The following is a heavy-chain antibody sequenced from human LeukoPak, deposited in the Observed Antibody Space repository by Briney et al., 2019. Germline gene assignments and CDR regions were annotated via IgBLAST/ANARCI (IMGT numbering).Heavy chain of an antibody. Sequence: SETLSLTCAVYGGSFSGYYWSWIRQPPGKGLEWIGEINHSGSTNYNPSLKSRVTISVDTSKNQFSLKLSSVTAADTAVYYCARDYGGNSYPFDYWGQGTLVTVSS. J-gene: IGHJ4*02. V-gene: IGHV4-34*01. D-gene: IGHD4-23*01. CDR3: ARDYGGNSYPFDY. CDR2: INHSGST. CDR1: GGSFSGYY.